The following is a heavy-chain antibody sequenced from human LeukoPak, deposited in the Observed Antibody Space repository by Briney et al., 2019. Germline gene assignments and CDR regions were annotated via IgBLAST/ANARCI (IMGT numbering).Heavy chain of an antibody. Sequence: GGSLRLSCAASGLTFSHYEMSWVRQAPGKGLEWVSAISGSGGSTYYADSVKGRFTISRDNSKNTLYLQMNSLRAEDTAVYYCAKDLLWFGELLGAFDIWGQGTMVTVSS. V-gene: IGHV3-23*01. D-gene: IGHD3-10*01. CDR3: AKDLLWFGELLGAFDI. CDR2: ISGSGGST. J-gene: IGHJ3*02. CDR1: GLTFSHYE.